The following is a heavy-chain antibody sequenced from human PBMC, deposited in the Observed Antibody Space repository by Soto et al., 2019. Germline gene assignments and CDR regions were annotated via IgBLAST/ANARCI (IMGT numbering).Heavy chain of an antibody. D-gene: IGHD1-26*01. CDR1: GFTFSSYA. CDR2: ISSSGGSA. CDR3: AKGPTSRTTRWFDP. V-gene: IGHV3-23*01. Sequence: PGGSLRLSCAASGFTFSSYAMSWVRQAPGKGLEWVSVISSSGGSAFYADSLKGRFTISRDNSKNTLYLQMNSLRDEDMAVYYCAKGPTSRTTRWFDPWGQGTLVTVSS. J-gene: IGHJ5*02.